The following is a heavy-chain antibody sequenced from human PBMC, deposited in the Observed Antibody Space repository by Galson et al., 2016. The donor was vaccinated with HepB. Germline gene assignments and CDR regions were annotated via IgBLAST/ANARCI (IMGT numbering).Heavy chain of an antibody. V-gene: IGHV6-1*01. J-gene: IGHJ6*02. D-gene: IGHD5/OR15-5a*01. CDR1: GASVSRNNVA. CDR2: TYYSSKWYN. Sequence: AISGASVSRNNVAWYWIRQSPSSGLEWLGRTYYSSKWYNDYALSLKSRISINADTSKNQIFLQLNSVTPDDTAVYYCARDGRLKYYGMDVWGQGTTVTVSS. CDR3: ARDGRLKYYGMDV.